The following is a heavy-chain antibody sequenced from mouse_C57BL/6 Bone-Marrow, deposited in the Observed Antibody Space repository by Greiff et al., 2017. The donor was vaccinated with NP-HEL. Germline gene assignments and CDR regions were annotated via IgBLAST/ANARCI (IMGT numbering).Heavy chain of an antibody. J-gene: IGHJ4*01. D-gene: IGHD1-1*02. Sequence: QVQLQQPGAELVRPGSSVKLSCKASGYTFTSYWMHWVKQRPIQGLEWIGNIDPSDSETHYNQKFKDKATLTVDKSSSTAYMQLSSLTSEDSAVYFGAGGWGWVFYAMDYWGQGTSVTVSS. V-gene: IGHV1-52*01. CDR3: AGGWGWVFYAMDY. CDR1: GYTFTSYW. CDR2: IDPSDSET.